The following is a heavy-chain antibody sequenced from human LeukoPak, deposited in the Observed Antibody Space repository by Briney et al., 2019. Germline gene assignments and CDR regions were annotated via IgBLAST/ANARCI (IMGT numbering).Heavy chain of an antibody. J-gene: IGHJ5*02. V-gene: IGHV4-39*01. Sequence: PSETLSLTCTVSGGSISSSSYYWGWIRQPPGKGLEWIGSIYYSGNTYYNPSLKSRVTISVDTSKNQFSLKLSSVTATDTAVYYCARWRAATTNCFDPWGQGTLVTVSS. CDR1: GGSISSSSYY. CDR2: IYYSGNT. D-gene: IGHD4-11*01. CDR3: ARWRAATTNCFDP.